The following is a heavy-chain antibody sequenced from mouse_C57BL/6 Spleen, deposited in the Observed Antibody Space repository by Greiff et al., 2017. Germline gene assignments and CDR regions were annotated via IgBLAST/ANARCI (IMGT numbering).Heavy chain of an antibody. D-gene: IGHD1-1*01. CDR3: ARGYYGSSPDY. CDR1: GYTFTSYW. V-gene: IGHV1-69*01. Sequence: QVQLQQPGAELVMPGASVKLSCKASGYTFTSYWMHWVKQRPGQGLEWIGEIDPSDSYTNYNQKFKGKSKLTVDKSSSTAYMQLSSLTSEDSAVYYCARGYYGSSPDYWGQGTTLTVSS. CDR2: IDPSDSYT. J-gene: IGHJ2*01.